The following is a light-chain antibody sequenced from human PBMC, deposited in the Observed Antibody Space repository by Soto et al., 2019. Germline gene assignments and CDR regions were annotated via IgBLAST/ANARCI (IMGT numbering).Light chain of an antibody. V-gene: IGLV2-14*03. Sequence: QSVLTQPASLSGSPGQSITISCTGTSSDVGGYNYVSWYQQHPGKAPKLMIYDVSNRPSGVSNRFSGSKSGNTASLTISGLQADDEADYYCSSYRASSTTHDVFGTGTKVTVL. CDR2: DVS. CDR1: SSDVGGYNY. CDR3: SSYRASSTTHDV. J-gene: IGLJ1*01.